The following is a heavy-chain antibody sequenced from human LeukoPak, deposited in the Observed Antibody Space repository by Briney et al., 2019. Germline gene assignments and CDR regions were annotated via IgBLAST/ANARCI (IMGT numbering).Heavy chain of an antibody. D-gene: IGHD6-19*01. CDR1: GFTFSSYA. Sequence: GGSLRLSCAASGFTFSSYAMSWVRQAPGKGLEWVSAISGSGGSTYYADSVKGRFTISRDNSKNTLYLQMNSLRAEDTAVYYCARGYSSGWYGGPDYWGQGTLVTVSS. CDR2: ISGSGGST. J-gene: IGHJ4*02. V-gene: IGHV3-23*01. CDR3: ARGYSSGWYGGPDY.